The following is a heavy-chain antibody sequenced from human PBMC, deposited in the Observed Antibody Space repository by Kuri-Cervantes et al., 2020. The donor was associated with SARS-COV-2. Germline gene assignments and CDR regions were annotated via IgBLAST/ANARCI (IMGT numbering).Heavy chain of an antibody. CDR1: GGSISSSSYY. CDR2: IYYSGST. Sequence: SETLSLTCTVSGGSISSSSYYWGWIRQPPGKGLEWIGSIYYSGSTYYNPSLKSRVTISVDTSKNQFSLKLSSVTAADTAVYYCARDLGDGYNYYYYYGMDVWGQGTTVTVSS. D-gene: IGHD5-24*01. CDR3: ARDLGDGYNYYYYYGMDV. J-gene: IGHJ6*02. V-gene: IGHV4-39*02.